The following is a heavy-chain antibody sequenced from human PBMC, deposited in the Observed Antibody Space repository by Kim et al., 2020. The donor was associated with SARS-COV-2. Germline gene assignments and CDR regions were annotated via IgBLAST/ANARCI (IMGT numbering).Heavy chain of an antibody. V-gene: IGHV4-34*01. D-gene: IGHD5-12*01. Sequence: YNPCLKSRVTISVDTSKNQFSLKLSSVTAADTAVYYCARRRDGYTLLDYWGQGTLVTVSS. CDR3: ARRRDGYTLLDY. J-gene: IGHJ4*02.